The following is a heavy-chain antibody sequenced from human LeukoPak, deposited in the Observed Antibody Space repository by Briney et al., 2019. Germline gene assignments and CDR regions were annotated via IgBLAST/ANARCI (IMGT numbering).Heavy chain of an antibody. CDR3: AKSAADFWSGYNYYYYMDV. CDR1: GFTFSSYA. J-gene: IGHJ6*03. CDR2: ISGSGGST. Sequence: GGSLRLSCAASGFTFSSYAMSWVRQAPGKGLEWVSAISGSGGSTYYADSVKGRFTISRDNSKNTLYLQMKSLRAEDTAVYYCAKSAADFWSGYNYYYYMDVWGKGTTVTVSS. D-gene: IGHD3-3*01. V-gene: IGHV3-23*01.